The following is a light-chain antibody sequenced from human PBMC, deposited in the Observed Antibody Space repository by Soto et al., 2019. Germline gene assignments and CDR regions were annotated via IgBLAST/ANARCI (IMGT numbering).Light chain of an antibody. V-gene: IGLV2-11*01. J-gene: IGLJ1*01. Sequence: QSALTQPRSVSGSPGQSVTISCTGTGSDVGGYNYVSWYQQHPGKAPKLLIYDVRKRPSGVPDRFSGSKSGNTASLTISGLQADDEADYYCSSYVGNYLFGTGTKVT. CDR3: SSYVGNYL. CDR1: GSDVGGYNY. CDR2: DVR.